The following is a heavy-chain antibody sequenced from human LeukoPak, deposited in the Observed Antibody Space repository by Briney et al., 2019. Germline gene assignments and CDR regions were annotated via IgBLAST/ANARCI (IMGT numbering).Heavy chain of an antibody. Sequence: GGSLRLSCAASGFTFSSYAMSWVRQAPGKGLEWVSAISGSGGSTYYADSVKGRFTISRDNSKNTLYLQMNSLRAEDTAVYYCAKDQGSGYYYYYFDYWGQGTLVTVSS. CDR2: ISGSGGST. CDR3: AKDQGSGYYYYYFDY. D-gene: IGHD3-22*01. V-gene: IGHV3-23*01. J-gene: IGHJ4*02. CDR1: GFTFSSYA.